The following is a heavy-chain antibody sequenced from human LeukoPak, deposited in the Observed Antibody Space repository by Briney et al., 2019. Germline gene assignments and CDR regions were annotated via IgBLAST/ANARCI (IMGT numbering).Heavy chain of an antibody. J-gene: IGHJ6*02. CDR3: ARGPHVFKYYDILTDEKGYYGMDV. CDR2: IYSGGST. CDR1: GFTVSSNY. D-gene: IGHD3-9*01. V-gene: IGHV3-53*04. Sequence: GGSLRLSCAASGFTVSSNYMSWVRQAPGKGLEWVSVIYSGGSTYYADSVKGRFTISRHNSKNTLYLQMNSLRAEDTAVYYCARGPHVFKYYDILTDEKGYYGMDVWGQGTTVTVSS.